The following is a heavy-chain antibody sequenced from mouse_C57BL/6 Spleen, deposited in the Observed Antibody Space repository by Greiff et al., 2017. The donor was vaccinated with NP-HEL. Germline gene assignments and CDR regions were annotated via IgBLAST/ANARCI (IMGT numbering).Heavy chain of an antibody. CDR1: GYTFTSYW. Sequence: QVQLQQPGAELVRPGSSVKLSCKASGYTFTSYWMHWVKQRPIQGLEWIGNIDPSDSETHYNQKFKDKATLTVDKSSSPAYMQLSSLTSEDSEVYYCARDGYYEIFDYWGQGTTLTVSS. CDR3: ARDGYYEIFDY. D-gene: IGHD2-3*01. J-gene: IGHJ2*01. V-gene: IGHV1-52*01. CDR2: IDPSDSET.